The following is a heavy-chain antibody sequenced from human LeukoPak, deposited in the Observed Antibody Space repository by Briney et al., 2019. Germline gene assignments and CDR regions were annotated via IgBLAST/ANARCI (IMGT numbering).Heavy chain of an antibody. V-gene: IGHV1-69*05. CDR1: GGTFSSYA. D-gene: IGHD3-22*01. J-gene: IGHJ3*02. CDR2: IIPIFGTA. CDR3: ARSSSGYLYFPFDI. Sequence: SVKVSCKASGGTFSSYAISWVRQAPGQGLEWMGGIIPIFGTANYAQKFQGRVTITTDESTSTAYMELSSLRSEDTAVYCCARSSSGYLYFPFDIWGQGTMVTVSS.